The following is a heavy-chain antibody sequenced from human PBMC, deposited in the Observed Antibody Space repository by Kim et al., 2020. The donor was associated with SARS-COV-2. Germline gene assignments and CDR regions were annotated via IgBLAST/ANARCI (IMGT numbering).Heavy chain of an antibody. CDR3: ARLHLAELGSPTFDY. V-gene: IGHV4-39*01. D-gene: IGHD1-7*01. J-gene: IGHJ4*02. CDR1: GGSISSSSYY. Sequence: SETLSLTCTVSGGSISSSSYYWGWIRQPPGKGLEWIGSIYYSGSTYYNPSLKSRVTISVDTSKNQFSLKLSSVTAADTAVYYCARLHLAELGSPTFDYWGQGTLVTVSS. CDR2: IYYSGST.